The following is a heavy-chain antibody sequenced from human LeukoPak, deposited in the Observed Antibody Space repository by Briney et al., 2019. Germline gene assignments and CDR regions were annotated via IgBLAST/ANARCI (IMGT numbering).Heavy chain of an antibody. CDR3: ARHTVTADAFDI. CDR1: GYSISSGYY. V-gene: IGHV4-38-2*01. D-gene: IGHD4-11*01. CDR2: IYHSGST. J-gene: IGHJ3*02. Sequence: SETLSLTCAVSGYSISSGYYWGWIRQPPGKGLEWIGSIYHSGSTYYNPSLKSRVTISVDTSENQFSLKLSSVTAADTAVYYCARHTVTADAFDIWGQGTMVTVSS.